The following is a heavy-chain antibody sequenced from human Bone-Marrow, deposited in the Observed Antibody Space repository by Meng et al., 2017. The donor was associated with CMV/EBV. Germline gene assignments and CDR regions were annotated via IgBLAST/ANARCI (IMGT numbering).Heavy chain of an antibody. CDR1: GFTFSSYA. Sequence: GESLKISCAASGFTFSSYAMHWVRQAPGKGLEWVAVISYDGSNKYYADSVKGRFTISGDSSKNTLYLRMHSLRAEDTAIYYCATQCSNYAGGAPDYWGQGTLVTVSS. V-gene: IGHV3-30*04. CDR3: ATQCSNYAGGAPDY. J-gene: IGHJ4*02. D-gene: IGHD4-11*01. CDR2: ISYDGSNK.